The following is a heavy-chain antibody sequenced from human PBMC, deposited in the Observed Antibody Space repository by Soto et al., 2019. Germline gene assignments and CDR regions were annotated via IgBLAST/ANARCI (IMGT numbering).Heavy chain of an antibody. CDR2: ISSTTNDI. CDR1: GVTFSRYS. Sequence: EVKLVESGGGLVRPGGSLRLSCAASGVTFSRYSMNWVRQAPGTGLEWVSSISSTTNDIYYADSMKGRCTVSRDNAKNSVYLDMNSLSAEHTAVYYCARESEDLTSNFDYWGQGPLVTVSS. V-gene: IGHV3-21*01. CDR3: ARESEDLTSNFDY. J-gene: IGHJ4*02.